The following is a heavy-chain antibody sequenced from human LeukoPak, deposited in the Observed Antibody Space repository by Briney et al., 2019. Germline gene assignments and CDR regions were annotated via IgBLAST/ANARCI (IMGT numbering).Heavy chain of an antibody. V-gene: IGHV1-2*02. CDR3: ARSVVTMVRGVIGY. CDR1: GYTLTELS. Sequence: ASVKVSCKVSGYTLTELSMHWVRQAPGQGLEWMGWINPNSGGTNYAQKFQGRVTMTRDTSISTAYMELSRLRSDDTAVYYCARSVVTMVRGVIGYWGQGTLVTVSS. CDR2: INPNSGGT. J-gene: IGHJ4*02. D-gene: IGHD3-10*01.